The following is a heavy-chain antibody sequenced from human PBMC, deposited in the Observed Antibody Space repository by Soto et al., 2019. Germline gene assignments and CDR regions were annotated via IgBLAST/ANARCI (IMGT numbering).Heavy chain of an antibody. CDR1: GGSISSSSYY. Sequence: QLQLQESGPGLVKPSETLSLTCTVSGGSISSSSYYWGWIRQPPGKGLEWIGSIYYSGSTYYNPSLKSRVIISVDTSKNQFSLKLSSVAAADTAVYYCARISDFWSGYYTGPYMDVWGKGTTVTVSS. D-gene: IGHD3-3*01. J-gene: IGHJ6*03. CDR3: ARISDFWSGYYTGPYMDV. V-gene: IGHV4-39*01. CDR2: IYYSGST.